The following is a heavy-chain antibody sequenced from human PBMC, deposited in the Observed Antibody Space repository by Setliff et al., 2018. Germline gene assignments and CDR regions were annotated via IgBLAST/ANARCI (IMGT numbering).Heavy chain of an antibody. Sequence: GGSLRLSCAASGFTFSDYYMVWIRQAPGRGLEWVSYISGSGTTIYYADSVKGRFTISRDNAKNSLYLKMNSLRAEDTAVYYCARDTPPDTAMVQQFEYWGQRTLVTVSS. CDR2: ISGSGTTI. J-gene: IGHJ4*02. CDR1: GFTFSDYY. CDR3: ARDTPPDTAMVQQFEY. D-gene: IGHD5-18*01. V-gene: IGHV3-11*04.